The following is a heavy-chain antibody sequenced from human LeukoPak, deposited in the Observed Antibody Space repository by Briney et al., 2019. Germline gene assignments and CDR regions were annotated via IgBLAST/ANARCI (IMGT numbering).Heavy chain of an antibody. CDR2: IHPSEGF. V-gene: IGHV4-34*01. D-gene: IGHD5-24*01. CDR1: RGSSVDYY. J-gene: IGHJ4*02. Sequence: SETLSLTCVVSRGSSVDYYCSWLRQPPGKGLEWIGEIHPSEGFYYNSSLMSRVTISIDTSKTHFSLRLASVTAADTGFYYCARGRDRSKAGDHWGQGSLVTVSS. CDR3: ARGRDRSKAGDH.